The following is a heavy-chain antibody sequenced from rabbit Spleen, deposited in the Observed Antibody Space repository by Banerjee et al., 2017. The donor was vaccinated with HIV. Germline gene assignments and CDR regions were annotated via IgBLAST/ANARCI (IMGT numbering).Heavy chain of an antibody. CDR1: GFSFSSSDY. D-gene: IGHD1-1*01. V-gene: IGHV1S40*01. Sequence: QSLEESGGDLVKPGASLTLTCTASGFSFSSSDYMCWVRQAPGKGLEWISCIAGSSSGFTYSATWAKGRLTISKTSSTTVTLKMNSLTAADTATYFCARGYPFSGGDRYILWGQGTLVTVS. CDR3: ARGYPFSGGDRYIL. CDR2: IAGSSSGFT. J-gene: IGHJ3*01.